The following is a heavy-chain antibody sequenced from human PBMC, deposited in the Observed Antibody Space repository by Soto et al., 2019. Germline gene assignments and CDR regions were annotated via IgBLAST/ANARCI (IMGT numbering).Heavy chain of an antibody. J-gene: IGHJ3*02. CDR3: ARTGYSSGWYKAAFDI. CDR2: IYYTGST. D-gene: IGHD6-19*01. Sequence: QMQLQESGPELVKASQTLSLTCTVSGGSVSSGAFYWNWVRQHPGKGLEWIGYIYYTGSTSYNPSLKSRVTISVDTSKNQFSLKLSSVTAADTAVYYCARTGYSSGWYKAAFDIWGQGTMVTVSS. V-gene: IGHV4-31*03. CDR1: GGSVSSGAFY.